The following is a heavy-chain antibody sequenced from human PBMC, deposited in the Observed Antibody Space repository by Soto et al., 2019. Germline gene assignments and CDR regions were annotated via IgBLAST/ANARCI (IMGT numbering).Heavy chain of an antibody. Sequence: QVQLQQWGTGLLKPSETLSLTCAVYGGSFSGHYWSWIRQPPGKGLEWIGEINHSGSTNYNPSLKSRVIISVDTSKNQFSLKVTSVTAADTAVYYCARGSRLSPDSGNFFVDYWGQGTLVTVSS. CDR2: INHSGST. D-gene: IGHD1-26*01. CDR1: GGSFSGHY. CDR3: ARGSRLSPDSGNFFVDY. V-gene: IGHV4-34*01. J-gene: IGHJ4*02.